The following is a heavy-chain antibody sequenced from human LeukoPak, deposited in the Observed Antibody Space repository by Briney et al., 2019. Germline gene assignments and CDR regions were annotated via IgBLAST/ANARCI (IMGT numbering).Heavy chain of an antibody. CDR3: ARDGSPTGKYYFDY. CDR2: IWYDGSNK. D-gene: IGHD1-14*01. Sequence: GGSLRLSCAASGFTLSSYGMHWVRQAPGKGLEWVAVIWYDGSNKYYADSVKGRFTISRDNSKNTLYLQMNSLRAEDTAVYYCARDGSPTGKYYFDYWGQGTLVTVSS. J-gene: IGHJ4*02. CDR1: GFTLSSYG. V-gene: IGHV3-33*01.